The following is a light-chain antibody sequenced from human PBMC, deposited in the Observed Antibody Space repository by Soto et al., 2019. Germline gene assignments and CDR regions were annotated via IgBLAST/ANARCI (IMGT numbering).Light chain of an antibody. CDR2: EAS. J-gene: IGLJ2*01. Sequence: QSVLTQPPSVSGSPGQSVTISCTGTSTDFVSYNRVSWYQQPPGTAPKLIIYEASNRPSGVPDRFSGSKSGNTASLTISGLQAEDEAAYYCCSYADTYTFVVFGGGTKLTVL. V-gene: IGLV2-18*02. CDR3: CSYADTYTFVV. CDR1: STDFVSYNR.